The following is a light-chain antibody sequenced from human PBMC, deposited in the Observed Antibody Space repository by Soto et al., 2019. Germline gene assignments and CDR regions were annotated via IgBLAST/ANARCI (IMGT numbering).Light chain of an antibody. CDR2: AAS. V-gene: IGKV3-20*01. CDR1: QSFSATY. J-gene: IGKJ4*01. CDR3: QHYVTSPLT. Sequence: EIVMTQSPATLSVSPGERATLSCRASQSFSATYLAWYQQKPGQAPRLLIYAASSRATGVPDRFSGSGSGTDFTLTISRLEPEDFAVYYCQHYVTSPLTFGGGTKVDIK.